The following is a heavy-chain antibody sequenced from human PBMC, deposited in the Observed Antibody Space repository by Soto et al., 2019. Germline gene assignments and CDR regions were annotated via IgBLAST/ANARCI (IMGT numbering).Heavy chain of an antibody. V-gene: IGHV6-1*01. CDR1: GGSVSGNSVA. CDR2: TYYRSKWYN. Sequence: QVQLQQSGPGLVKPSHTLSLTCAISGGSVSGNSVAWNWIRQSPARGLEWLGRTYYRSKWYNDYAVSVKSRITINPDTSRNQFSLQLNSVTREDTAVYYCATGYYSGRYYFDYWGQGTLVTVSS. CDR3: ATGYYSGRYYFDY. J-gene: IGHJ4*02. D-gene: IGHD6-19*01.